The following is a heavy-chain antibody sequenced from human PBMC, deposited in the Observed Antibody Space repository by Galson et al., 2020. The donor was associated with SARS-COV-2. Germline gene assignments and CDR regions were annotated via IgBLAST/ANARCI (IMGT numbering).Heavy chain of an antibody. V-gene: IGHV3-64D*09. CDR1: GFTFSDFA. CDR3: LSFSSTRDKY. Sequence: GGSLRLSCSASGFTFSDFAMHWVRQAPGKGLEYVSAISSNGGTSFYADSVNGRFTMSRDNAKNTFYLQMTGLRVEDTAFYYCLSFSSTRDKYWGQGTLVTVTS. CDR2: ISSNGGTS. D-gene: IGHD6-13*01. J-gene: IGHJ4*02.